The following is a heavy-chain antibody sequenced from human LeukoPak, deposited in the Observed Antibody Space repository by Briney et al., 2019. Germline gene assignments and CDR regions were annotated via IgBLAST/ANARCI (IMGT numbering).Heavy chain of an antibody. CDR2: ISGSSGGT. CDR1: GFTFSSYA. V-gene: IGHV3-23*01. CDR3: AKAIYGDYWRAAFDI. Sequence: PGGSLRLSCAASGFTFSSYAMSWVRQAPGKGLEWVSAISGSSGGTYYADSVKGRFTISRDNSKNTLYLQMNSLRAEDTAVFYCAKAIYGDYWRAAFDIWGQGTMVTVSS. D-gene: IGHD4-17*01. J-gene: IGHJ3*02.